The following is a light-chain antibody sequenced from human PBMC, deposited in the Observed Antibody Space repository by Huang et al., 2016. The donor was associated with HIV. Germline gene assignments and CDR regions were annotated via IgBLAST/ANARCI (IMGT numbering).Light chain of an antibody. Sequence: DIVLTQSPDSLAVSMGERATINCRSRQSVYYSSNSKNYLAWFQQKPGQAPRLLIYWASAREAGVPDRFTGSGSGTDFTLTISTLEAEDAAVYYCQQYYSIPQTFGQGTKVEI. CDR3: QQYYSIPQT. CDR2: WAS. V-gene: IGKV4-1*01. CDR1: QSVYYSSNSKNY. J-gene: IGKJ1*01.